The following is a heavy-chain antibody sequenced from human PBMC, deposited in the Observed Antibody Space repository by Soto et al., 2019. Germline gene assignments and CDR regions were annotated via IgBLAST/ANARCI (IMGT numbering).Heavy chain of an antibody. CDR1: GFTFSIYS. Sequence: VRLSCAASGFTFSIYSMNWVRQAPGKGLEWVSSISSSSSYIYYADSVKGRFTISRDNAKNSLYLQMNSLRAEDTAVYYCARDGANYDILTGPDWGQGNLVTAPQ. CDR2: ISSSSSYI. D-gene: IGHD3-9*01. V-gene: IGHV3-21*01. CDR3: ARDGANYDILTGPD. J-gene: IGHJ4*02.